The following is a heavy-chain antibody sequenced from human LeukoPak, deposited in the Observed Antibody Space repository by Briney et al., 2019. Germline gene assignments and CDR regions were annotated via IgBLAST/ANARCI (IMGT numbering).Heavy chain of an antibody. J-gene: IGHJ4*02. CDR3: ARHGYSGYDYPDY. Sequence: GESLNFSCKASGYSFTNYWIGWVRQMPGKGLEWMGIIYPDDSDTRYSPSFQGQVTISADKSINTAYLQWSSLKASDTAMYYCARHGYSGYDYPDYWGQGTLVTVSS. V-gene: IGHV5-51*01. CDR2: IYPDDSDT. CDR1: GYSFTNYW. D-gene: IGHD5-12*01.